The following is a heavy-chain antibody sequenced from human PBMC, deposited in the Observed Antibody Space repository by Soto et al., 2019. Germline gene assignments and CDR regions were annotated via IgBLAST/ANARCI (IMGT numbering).Heavy chain of an antibody. CDR2: ISAYNGNT. CDR3: ARDRSIAADRSPNYYYYGMDV. CDR1: GYTFTSYG. J-gene: IGHJ6*02. D-gene: IGHD6-25*01. Sequence: GASVKVSCKASGYTFTSYGISWVRQAPGQGLEWMGWISAYNGNTNYAQKLQGRVTMTTDTSTSTAYMELRSLRSDDTAVYYCARDRSIAADRSPNYYYYGMDVWGQGTTVTVSS. V-gene: IGHV1-18*01.